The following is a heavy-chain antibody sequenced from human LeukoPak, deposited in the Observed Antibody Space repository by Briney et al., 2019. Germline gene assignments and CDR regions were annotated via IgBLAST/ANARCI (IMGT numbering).Heavy chain of an antibody. V-gene: IGHV4-34*01. CDR3: ARGPYGDHHRAFDW. CDR2: INHSGST. Sequence: SSETLSLTCAVYGGSFSGYYWSWIRQPPGKGLEWIGEINHSGSTNYNPSLKSRVTISVDTSKNQFSLKLSSVTAADTAVYYCARGPYGDHHRAFDWWGQGTLVTVSS. CDR1: GGSFSGYY. D-gene: IGHD4-17*01. J-gene: IGHJ4*02.